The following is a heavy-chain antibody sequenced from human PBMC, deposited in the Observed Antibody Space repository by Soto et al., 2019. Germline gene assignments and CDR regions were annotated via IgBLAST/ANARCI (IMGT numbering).Heavy chain of an antibody. V-gene: IGHV1-18*01. CDR2: ISAYKGNT. Sequence: DPGQRLEWMVWISAYKGNTNYAQKLQGRVTMTTDTSTSTAYMELRSLRSEDTAVYSCARIGLPRRWFDPWGQGTPVTVSS. CDR3: ARIGLPRRWFDP. J-gene: IGHJ5*02.